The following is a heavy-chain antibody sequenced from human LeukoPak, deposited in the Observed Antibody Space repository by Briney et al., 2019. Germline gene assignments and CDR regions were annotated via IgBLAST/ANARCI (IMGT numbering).Heavy chain of an antibody. CDR2: INPSGGST. D-gene: IGHD2-21*02. CDR3: ARDSRVGHIVVVTAPDY. V-gene: IGHV1-46*01. CDR1: GYTFTSYY. J-gene: IGHJ4*02. Sequence: ASVKVSCKASGYTFTSYYMHWVRQAPGQGLEWMGLINPSGGSTSYAQKFQGRVTVTRDTSTSTVYMELSSLRSEDTAVYYCARDSRVGHIVVVTAPDYWGQGTLVTVSS.